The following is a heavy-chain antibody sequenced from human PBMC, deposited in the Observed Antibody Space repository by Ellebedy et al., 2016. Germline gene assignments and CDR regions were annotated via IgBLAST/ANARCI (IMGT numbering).Heavy chain of an antibody. CDR1: GGSVSSDY. V-gene: IGHV3-11*05. CDR2: ISSNSGYT. D-gene: IGHD2-15*01. J-gene: IGHJ4*02. Sequence: LSLTCNVSGGSVSSDYWNWIRQAPGKGLEWVSYISSNSGYTNYVDSVKGRFAISRDNAENTLYLQMNSLRVEDTALYYCARGWHQPDYWGQGTLVTVSS. CDR3: ARGWHQPDY.